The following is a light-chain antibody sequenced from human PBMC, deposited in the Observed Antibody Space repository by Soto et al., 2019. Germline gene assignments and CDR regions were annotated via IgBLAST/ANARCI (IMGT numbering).Light chain of an antibody. J-gene: IGLJ2*01. CDR1: SGSITNNY. Sequence: LTQPLSVSESPGKTVSISCTRSSGSITNNYVQWFQQRPGSAPTTVIYKDDQRPSGVPDRFSGSVDSSSNSASLTISGLKSEDEADYFCQSYYSSTIVFGGGTQLTVL. CDR3: QSYYSSTIV. CDR2: KDD. V-gene: IGLV6-57*04.